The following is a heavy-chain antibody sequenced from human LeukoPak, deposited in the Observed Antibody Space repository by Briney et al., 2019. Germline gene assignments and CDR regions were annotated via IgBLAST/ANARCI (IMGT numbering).Heavy chain of an antibody. CDR3: ARWGDDYDYFDY. CDR1: GGSISSGGYY. CDR2: IYYSGST. D-gene: IGHD5-24*01. Sequence: SETLSLTCTVSGGSISSGGYYWSWIRQHPGKGLEWIGYIYYSGSTYYNPSLKSRVTISVDTSKNQFSLKLSSVTAADTAVYYCARWGDDYDYFDYWGQGTLVTVSS. J-gene: IGHJ4*02. V-gene: IGHV4-31*03.